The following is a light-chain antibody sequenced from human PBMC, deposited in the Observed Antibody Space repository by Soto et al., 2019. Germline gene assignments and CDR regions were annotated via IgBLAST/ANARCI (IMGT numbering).Light chain of an antibody. CDR1: QSVSNNY. CDR2: GAS. Sequence: ESVLTQSPCTLSLAPGERATLACRASQSVSNNYLAWYQQKPGQAPRLLIYGASNRATGIPDRFSGSASGTDFTLTISRLQPEDFAVYYCQQYGSSGTFGQGTKVDIK. CDR3: QQYGSSGT. V-gene: IGKV3-20*01. J-gene: IGKJ1*01.